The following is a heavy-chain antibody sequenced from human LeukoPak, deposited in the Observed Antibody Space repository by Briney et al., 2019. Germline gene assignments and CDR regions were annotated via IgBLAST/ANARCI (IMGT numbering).Heavy chain of an antibody. CDR1: GFTFSSYN. Sequence: GGSLRLSCAASGFTFSSYNMNWVRQAPGKGLEWVSSISRSSSYIYYADSLKGRFTISRDNAKNSLYLQMNSLRAEDTAVYYCARGTGNYYDSSGPRDYWGQGTLVTVSS. D-gene: IGHD3-22*01. V-gene: IGHV3-21*01. CDR3: ARGTGNYYDSSGPRDY. J-gene: IGHJ4*02. CDR2: ISRSSSYI.